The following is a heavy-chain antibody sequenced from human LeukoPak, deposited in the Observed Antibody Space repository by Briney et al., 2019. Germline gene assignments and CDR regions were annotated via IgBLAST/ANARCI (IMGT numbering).Heavy chain of an antibody. CDR3: ARGHRPDY. J-gene: IGHJ4*02. V-gene: IGHV4-59*01. CDR1: GGSIRGYY. Sequence: SETLSLTCNVSGGSIRGYYWSWIRQPPGKGLEWIGYIYSSGSTNYNPSLKSRVTMSVDTSKNQFSLKVSSVTAADTAVYYCARGHRPDYWGQGTLVTVSS. CDR2: IYSSGST.